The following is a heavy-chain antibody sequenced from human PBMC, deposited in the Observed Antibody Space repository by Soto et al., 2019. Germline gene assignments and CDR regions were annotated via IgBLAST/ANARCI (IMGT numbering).Heavy chain of an antibody. D-gene: IGHD3-22*01. V-gene: IGHV3-48*03. CDR2: ISSSGSTI. Sequence: GGSLRLSCAASGFTFSSYEMNWVRQAPGKGLEWVSYISSSGSTIYYADSVKGRFTISRDNAKNPLYLQMNSLRAEDTAVYYCARVDSPVAYWGQGTLVTVSS. CDR3: ARVDSPVAY. CDR1: GFTFSSYE. J-gene: IGHJ4*02.